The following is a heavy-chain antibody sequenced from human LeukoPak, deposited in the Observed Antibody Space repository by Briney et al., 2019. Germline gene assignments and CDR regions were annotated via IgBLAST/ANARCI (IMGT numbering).Heavy chain of an antibody. CDR3: AHLSGPMDY. CDR2: ITSSGSTI. V-gene: IGHV3-48*03. CDR1: GFTFSSYE. D-gene: IGHD5/OR15-5a*01. J-gene: IGHJ4*02. Sequence: GSLRLSCAASGFTFSSYEMNWVRQAPGKGLEWVSYITSSGSTIYYADSVKGRFTISRDNSKNTLYLQMNSLRAEDTAVFYCAHLSGPMDYWGQGTLVTVSS.